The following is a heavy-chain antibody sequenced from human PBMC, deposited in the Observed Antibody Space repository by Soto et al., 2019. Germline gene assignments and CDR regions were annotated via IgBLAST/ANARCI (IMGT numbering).Heavy chain of an antibody. Sequence: SETLSLTCTVSGGSISSGDYYWSWIRQPPGKGLEWIGYIYYSGSTYYNPSLKSRVTISVDTSKNQFSLKLSSVTAADTAVYYCARESMVRGVIGPYYYGMDVWGQGTTVTVSS. CDR2: IYYSGST. J-gene: IGHJ6*02. D-gene: IGHD3-10*01. CDR1: GGSISSGDYY. V-gene: IGHV4-30-4*01. CDR3: ARESMVRGVIGPYYYGMDV.